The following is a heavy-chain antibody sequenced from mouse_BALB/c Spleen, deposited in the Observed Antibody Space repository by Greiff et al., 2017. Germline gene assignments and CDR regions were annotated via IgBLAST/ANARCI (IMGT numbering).Heavy chain of an antibody. J-gene: IGHJ2*01. D-gene: IGHD2-1*01. CDR1: GYSITSGYY. V-gene: IGHV3-6*02. CDR2: ISYDGSN. CDR3: ARLYGNYDY. Sequence: EVKLQQSGPGLVKPSQSLSLTCSVTGYSITSGYYWNWIRQFPGNKLEWMGYISYDGSNNYNPSLKNRISITRDTSKNQFFLKLNSVTTEDTATYYCARLYGNYDYWGQGTTLTVSS.